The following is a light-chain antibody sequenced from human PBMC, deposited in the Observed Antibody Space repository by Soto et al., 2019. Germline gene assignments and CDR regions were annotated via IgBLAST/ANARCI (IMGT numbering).Light chain of an antibody. CDR1: SSDVGGYNY. J-gene: IGLJ1*01. Sequence: QSALTQPPSASGSPGQSVTISCTGTSSDVGGYNYVSWYQQHPGKAPKLMIYEVSKRPSGVPDRFAGSKSGNTASLTVSGLQAEDEDDYYCRSYGGIFNPYVFGTGTKLTVL. V-gene: IGLV2-8*01. CDR2: EVS. CDR3: RSYGGIFNPYV.